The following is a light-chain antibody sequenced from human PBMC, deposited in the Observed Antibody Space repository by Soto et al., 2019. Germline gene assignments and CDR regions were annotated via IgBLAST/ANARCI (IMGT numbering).Light chain of an antibody. V-gene: IGLV1-51*01. J-gene: IGLJ1*01. CDR2: DDN. CDR1: SSNIGGNS. Sequence: QSAMTQPPSVSAAPGQKVTISCSGSSSNIGGNSVSWYQQLPGTAPKLLIYDDNKRPSGIPDRFSGSKSGTSATLGITGFQTGDEADYYCGSWDSSLSDYVFGTGTKLTVL. CDR3: GSWDSSLSDYV.